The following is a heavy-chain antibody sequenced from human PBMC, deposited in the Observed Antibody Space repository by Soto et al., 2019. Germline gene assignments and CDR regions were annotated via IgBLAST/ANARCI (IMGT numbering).Heavy chain of an antibody. J-gene: IGHJ6*02. Sequence: SATLSLTCAVYGGSFSSYYWSLIRQPPGKGLGCIWEFNHSASANYNPSLKSRVTISVDTSETQFSLKLSSVTAAETAVYYCAREVVRDCTNGVCFSPDGLDVWGQGTTVNVCS. CDR1: GGSFSSYY. D-gene: IGHD2-8*01. V-gene: IGHV4-34*01. CDR2: FNHSASA. CDR3: AREVVRDCTNGVCFSPDGLDV.